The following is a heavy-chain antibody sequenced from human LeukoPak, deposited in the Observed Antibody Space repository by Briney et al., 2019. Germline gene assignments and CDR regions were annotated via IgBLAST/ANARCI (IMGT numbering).Heavy chain of an antibody. J-gene: IGHJ4*02. Sequence: SVKVSCKASGGTFSSYAISWVRQAPGQGLEWMGRIIPILGIANYAQKFQGRVTITADKSTSTAYMELSSLRSEDTAVYYCAGERESTMAPFDYWGQGTLVTVSS. D-gene: IGHD3-10*01. V-gene: IGHV1-69*04. CDR3: AGERESTMAPFDY. CDR2: IIPILGIA. CDR1: GGTFSSYA.